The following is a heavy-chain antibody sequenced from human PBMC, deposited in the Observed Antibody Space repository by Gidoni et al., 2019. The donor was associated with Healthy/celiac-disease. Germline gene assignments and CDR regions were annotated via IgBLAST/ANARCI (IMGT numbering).Heavy chain of an antibody. V-gene: IGHV4-39*01. CDR3: ARQETGTTPDFDY. Sequence: QLQLQESGPGLGKPSETLSLTCTVTGGAISSSSYDWGWIRQPPGTGLEWIGSIYYSGSTYYNPSLKSRVTISVDTSKNQFSLKLSSVTAADTAVYYCARQETGTTPDFDYWGQGTLVTVSS. CDR1: GGAISSSSYD. J-gene: IGHJ4*02. D-gene: IGHD1-7*01. CDR2: IYYSGST.